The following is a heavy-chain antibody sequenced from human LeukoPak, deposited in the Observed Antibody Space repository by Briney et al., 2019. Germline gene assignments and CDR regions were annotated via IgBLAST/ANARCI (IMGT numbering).Heavy chain of an antibody. Sequence: ETLSLTCAVYGGSFSGYYWSWVRQAPGKGREWVSAISGSGGSTYYADSVKGRFTISRDNAKNSLYLQMNSLRAEDTAVYYCARDLRSSGYYAFDYWGQGILVTVSS. CDR2: ISGSGGST. CDR3: ARDLRSSGYYAFDY. J-gene: IGHJ4*02. D-gene: IGHD3-22*01. V-gene: IGHV3-23*01. CDR1: GGSFSGYY.